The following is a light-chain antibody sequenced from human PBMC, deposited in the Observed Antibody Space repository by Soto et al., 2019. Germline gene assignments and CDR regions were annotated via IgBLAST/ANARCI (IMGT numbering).Light chain of an antibody. Sequence: EIVMTHSPDSMAVSLGERATINCKYSQSVLSSSNNKNSIAWYQQKPGQPPRLLIYWASTRESGVPDRFSGSWSGTEFTLTISSLQSEDVSVYYCQQYSNWPWTFRQGTKVDI. CDR1: QSVLSSSNNKNS. V-gene: IGKV4-1*01. CDR3: QQYSNWPWT. J-gene: IGKJ1*01. CDR2: WAS.